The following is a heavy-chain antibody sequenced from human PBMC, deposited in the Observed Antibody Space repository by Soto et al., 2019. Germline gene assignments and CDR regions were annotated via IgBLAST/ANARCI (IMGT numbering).Heavy chain of an antibody. CDR2: IIPILGIA. CDR3: ARDLRDQRGHSWFDP. J-gene: IGHJ5*02. Sequence: QVQLVQSGAEVKKPGSSVKVSCKASGGTFSSYTISWVRQAPGQGLEWMGRIIPILGIANYAQKFQGRVTSTADKSTSTAYMELSSLRSEDTAVYYCARDLRDQRGHSWFDPWGQGTLVTVSS. D-gene: IGHD2-2*01. CDR1: GGTFSSYT. V-gene: IGHV1-69*08.